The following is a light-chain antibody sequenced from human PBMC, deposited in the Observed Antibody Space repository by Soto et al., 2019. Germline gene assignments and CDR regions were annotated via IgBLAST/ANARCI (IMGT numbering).Light chain of an antibody. CDR2: GAS. J-gene: IGKJ5*01. CDR1: QSVSSN. CDR3: QQYNNWPPIT. Sequence: EIGLTQSPGTLSLCPGERATLSCRASQSVSSNLAWYQQKPGQAPRLLIYGASTRATGIPARFSGSGSGTEFTLTISSLQSEDFAVYYCQQYNNWPPITFGQGTRLEIK. V-gene: IGKV3-15*01.